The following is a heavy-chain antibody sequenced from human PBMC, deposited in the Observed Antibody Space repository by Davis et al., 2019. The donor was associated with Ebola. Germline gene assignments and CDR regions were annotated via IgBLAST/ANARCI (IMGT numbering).Heavy chain of an antibody. CDR2: IYYSGST. V-gene: IGHV4-39*01. J-gene: IGHJ4*02. CDR3: ARLGPGPLGRTEFDY. Sequence: SETLSLTCTVSGGSISSSSYYWGWIRQPPGKGLEWIGSIYYSGSTYYNPSLKSRVTISVDTSKNQFSLKLSSVTAADTAVYYCARLGPGPLGRTEFDYWGQGTLVTVSS. CDR1: GGSISSSSYY. D-gene: IGHD7-27*01.